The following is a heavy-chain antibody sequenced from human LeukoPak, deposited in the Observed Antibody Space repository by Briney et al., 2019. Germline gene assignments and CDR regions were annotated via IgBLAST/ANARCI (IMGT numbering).Heavy chain of an antibody. CDR3: ARTIGSTLSYFDY. J-gene: IGHJ4*02. V-gene: IGHV1-46*01. D-gene: IGHD1-1*01. CDR1: GYTFTTYY. CDR2: INPSGGST. Sequence: ASVKVSCKASGYTFTTYYIHWVRQAPGQGLEWMGIINPSGGSTRYAQKFQGRVTMTRDTSTSTVYMEVSSLRSEDTAVYYCARTIGSTLSYFDYWGQGTLVTVSS.